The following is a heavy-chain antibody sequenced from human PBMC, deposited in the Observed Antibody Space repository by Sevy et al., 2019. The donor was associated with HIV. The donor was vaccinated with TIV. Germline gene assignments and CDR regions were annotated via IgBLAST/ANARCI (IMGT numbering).Heavy chain of an antibody. CDR3: ARDRVTIFGVVIYYYGMDV. CDR2: IWYDGSNK. J-gene: IGHJ6*02. Sequence: GGSLRLSCAASGFTFSSYGMHWVRQAPGKGLEWVAVIWYDGSNKNYADSVKGRFTISRDNSKNTLYLQMNSLRAEDTAVYYCARDRVTIFGVVIYYYGMDVWGQGTRVTVSS. CDR1: GFTFSSYG. V-gene: IGHV3-33*01. D-gene: IGHD3-3*01.